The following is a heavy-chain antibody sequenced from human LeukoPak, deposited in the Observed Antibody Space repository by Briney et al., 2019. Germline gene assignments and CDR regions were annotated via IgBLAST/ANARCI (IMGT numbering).Heavy chain of an antibody. J-gene: IGHJ4*02. Sequence: ASVKVSCKASGYTFTDYYMHWVRQAPGQGLEWMGRINPNSGGTSSARKFQGRVTVTRDTSISTVYMELSRLTSDDTAVYYCARSPSGWYGDYWGQGTLVTVCS. CDR3: ARSPSGWYGDY. D-gene: IGHD6-19*01. CDR1: GYTFTDYY. V-gene: IGHV1-2*06. CDR2: INPNSGGT.